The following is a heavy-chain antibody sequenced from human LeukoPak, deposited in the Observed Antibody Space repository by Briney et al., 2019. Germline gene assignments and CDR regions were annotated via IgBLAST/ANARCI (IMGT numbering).Heavy chain of an antibody. CDR3: AKDVARTTVTYDY. Sequence: GGSLRLSCAASGFTFSSYAMSWLRQAPGKGLEWVSAISGSGGSTYYADSVKGRFTISRDNSKNTLYLQMNSLRAEDTAVYYCAKDVARTTVTYDYWGQGTLVTVSS. J-gene: IGHJ4*02. V-gene: IGHV3-23*01. CDR2: ISGSGGST. D-gene: IGHD4-17*01. CDR1: GFTFSSYA.